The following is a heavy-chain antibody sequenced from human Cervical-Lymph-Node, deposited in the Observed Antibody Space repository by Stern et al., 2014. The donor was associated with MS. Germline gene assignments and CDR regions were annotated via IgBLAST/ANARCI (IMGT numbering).Heavy chain of an antibody. D-gene: IGHD2-2*01. CDR3: ASANCSSTSCPNWFDP. Sequence: VQLVQSGPGLVKPSQTLSLTCTVSGGSISSGDYYWSWIRQPPGKGLEWIGYIYYSGSTYYNPSLKSRVTISVDTSKIQFSLKLSSVTAADTAVYYCASANCSSTSCPNWFDPWGQGTLVTVSS. J-gene: IGHJ5*02. CDR2: IYYSGST. V-gene: IGHV4-30-4*01. CDR1: GGSISSGDYY.